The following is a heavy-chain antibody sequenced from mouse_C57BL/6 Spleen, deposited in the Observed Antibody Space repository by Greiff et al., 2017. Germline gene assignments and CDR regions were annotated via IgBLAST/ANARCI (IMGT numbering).Heavy chain of an antibody. Sequence: DVQLQESGAELVKPGASVKLSCTASGFNIKDYYMHWVKQRTEQGLEWIGRIDPEDGETKYAQKFQGKATITADTSSNTAYLQLSSLTSEDTAVYYCARNAYYSNYVGGAMDYWGQGTSVTVSS. V-gene: IGHV14-2*01. J-gene: IGHJ4*01. CDR1: GFNIKDYY. CDR3: ARNAYYSNYVGGAMDY. D-gene: IGHD2-5*01. CDR2: IDPEDGET.